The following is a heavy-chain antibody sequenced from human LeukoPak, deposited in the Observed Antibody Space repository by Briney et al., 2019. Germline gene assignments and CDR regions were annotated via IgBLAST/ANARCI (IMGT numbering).Heavy chain of an antibody. J-gene: IGHJ5*02. Sequence: SETLSLTCTVSGGSISSSSYYWGWIRQPPGKGLEWIGSIYYSGSTYYNPSLKSRVTISVDMSKNQFSLKLSSVTAADTAVYYCARDSSGYYLFDPWGQGTLVTVSS. CDR1: GGSISSSSYY. V-gene: IGHV4-39*07. CDR3: ARDSSGYYLFDP. D-gene: IGHD6-19*01. CDR2: IYYSGST.